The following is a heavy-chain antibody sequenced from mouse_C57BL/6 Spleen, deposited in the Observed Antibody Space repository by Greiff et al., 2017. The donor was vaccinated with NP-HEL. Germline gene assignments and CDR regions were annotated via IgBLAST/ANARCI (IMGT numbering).Heavy chain of an antibody. CDR3: ARSYDYRAMDY. CDR1: GYTFTSYT. Sequence: VQLQQSGAELARPGASVKMSCKASGYTFTSYTMHWVKQRPGQGLEWIGYINPSSGYTKYNQKFKDKATLTADKSSSTAYMQLSSLTSEDSAVYDCARSYDYRAMDYWGQGTSVTVSS. J-gene: IGHJ4*01. CDR2: INPSSGYT. V-gene: IGHV1-4*01. D-gene: IGHD2-4*01.